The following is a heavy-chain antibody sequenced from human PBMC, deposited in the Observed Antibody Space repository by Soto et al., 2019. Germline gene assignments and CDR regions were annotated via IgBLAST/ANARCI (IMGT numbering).Heavy chain of an antibody. CDR1: GGTFSSYA. CDR2: IIPIFGTA. V-gene: IGHV1-69*13. D-gene: IGHD2-15*01. J-gene: IGHJ4*02. Sequence: GASVKVSCKASGGTFSSYAISWVRQAPGQGLEWMGGIIPIFGTANYAQKFQGRVTITADESTSTAYMELSSLRSEDTAVYYCARRYCSGGSCYYRGGYFDYWGQGTLVTVSS. CDR3: ARRYCSGGSCYYRGGYFDY.